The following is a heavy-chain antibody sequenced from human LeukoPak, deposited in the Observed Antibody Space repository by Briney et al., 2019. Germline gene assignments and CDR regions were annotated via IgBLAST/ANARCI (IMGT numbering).Heavy chain of an antibody. CDR1: GFAFSSYW. D-gene: IGHD6-13*01. J-gene: IGHJ4*02. Sequence: GGSLRLSCAASGFAFSSYWMSWVRQAPGKGLEWVANIKQDGSEKYYVDSVKGRFTISRDNAKNSLYLQMNSLRAEDTAVYYCASQPIAAAGSRGDYWGQGTLVTVSS. V-gene: IGHV3-7*03. CDR2: IKQDGSEK. CDR3: ASQPIAAAGSRGDY.